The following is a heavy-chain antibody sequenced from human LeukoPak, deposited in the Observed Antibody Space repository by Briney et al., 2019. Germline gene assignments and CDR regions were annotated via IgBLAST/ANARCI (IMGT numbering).Heavy chain of an antibody. CDR3: ARGRGYSYGIDY. V-gene: IGHV1-8*03. CDR2: INPNSGNT. J-gene: IGHJ4*02. Sequence: GASVKVSCKASGYTFTGYYMHWVRQAPGQELEWMGRINPNSGNTGYAQKFQGRVTITRNTSISTAYMELSSPRSEDTAVYYCARGRGYSYGIDYWGQGTLVTVSS. CDR1: GYTFTGYY. D-gene: IGHD5-18*01.